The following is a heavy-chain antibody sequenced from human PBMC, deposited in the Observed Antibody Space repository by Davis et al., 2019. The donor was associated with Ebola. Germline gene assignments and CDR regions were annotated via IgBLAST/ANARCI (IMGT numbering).Heavy chain of an antibody. V-gene: IGHV5-51*01. J-gene: IGHJ4*02. CDR2: INPSNSEI. CDR1: GYSFSNYW. CDR3: ARLGQYWDTDGYYPGYFDY. D-gene: IGHD3-3*01. Sequence: GESLKISCQTSGYSFSNYWVAWVRQVPGKGLEWMGIINPSNSEITYSPSFRGQVTISADSSISSAYLHWRSLKASDSAMYYCARLGQYWDTDGYYPGYFDYWGQGILVTVSS.